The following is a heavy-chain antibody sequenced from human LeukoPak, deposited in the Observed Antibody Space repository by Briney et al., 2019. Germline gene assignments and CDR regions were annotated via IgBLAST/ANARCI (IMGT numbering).Heavy chain of an antibody. V-gene: IGHV4-39*01. D-gene: IGHD6-6*01. CDR3: ATIAGSSSY. CDR1: GGSISSSSYY. CDR2: INYSGST. Sequence: SETLSLTCTVSGGSISSSSYYWSWIRQPPGKGLEWIATINYSGSTYYNPSLKSRVTISLDTSKNQFSLKLSSVTAADTAVYYCATIAGSSSYWGQGTLVTVSS. J-gene: IGHJ4*02.